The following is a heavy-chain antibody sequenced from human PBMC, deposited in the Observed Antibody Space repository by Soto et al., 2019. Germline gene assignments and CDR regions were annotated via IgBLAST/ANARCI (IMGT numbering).Heavy chain of an antibody. CDR3: ARAVRGSYYDY. Sequence: QVQLQESGPGLVKPSQTLSLTCTVSGGAISSGDYDWSWSRQPPGKGLEWIGYVFYSGTTYYNPSLKMRVNISVDTSKHQFSLKLSSVTAADTAVYYCARAVRGSYYDYWGQGTLVTVSS. CDR2: VFYSGTT. CDR1: GGAISSGDYD. J-gene: IGHJ4*02. V-gene: IGHV4-30-4*01. D-gene: IGHD1-26*01.